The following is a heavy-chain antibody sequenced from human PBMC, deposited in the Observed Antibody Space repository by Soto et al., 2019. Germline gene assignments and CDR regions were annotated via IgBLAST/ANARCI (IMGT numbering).Heavy chain of an antibody. V-gene: IGHV3-11*01. CDR2: INNGLEII. D-gene: IGHD3-3*01. J-gene: IGHJ5*02. CDR3: ARGVSTFGVVMGGTRFDP. Sequence: GGSRRLPCPASGFTFSAHYLTWVRRAPGKGLGGVSYINNGLEIIYYEESVKGPLTLSRDETKNTVYLHRNRLRPEDTAGPSFARGVSTFGVVMGGTRFDPWGRGTLVTVSS. CDR1: GFTFSAHY.